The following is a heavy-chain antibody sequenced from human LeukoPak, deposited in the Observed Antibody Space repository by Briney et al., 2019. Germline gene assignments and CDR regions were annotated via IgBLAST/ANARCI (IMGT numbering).Heavy chain of an antibody. CDR3: TTGYYDSRGRYYFDY. J-gene: IGHJ4*02. Sequence: PGGSLRLSCTTSGFTFGDYAMSWFRQAPGKGLEWVGRIKSKTDGGTTDYAAPVKGRFTISRDDSKNTLYLQMNSLKTEDTAVYYCTTGYYDSRGRYYFDYWGQGTLVTVSS. V-gene: IGHV3-15*01. CDR2: IKSKTDGGTT. D-gene: IGHD3-22*01. CDR1: GFTFGDYA.